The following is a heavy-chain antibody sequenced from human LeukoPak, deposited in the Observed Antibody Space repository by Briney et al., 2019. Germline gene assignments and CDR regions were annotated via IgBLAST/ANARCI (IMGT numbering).Heavy chain of an antibody. CDR2: IKDNIEGGTT. CDR3: TTDFSHFDLSSGYYSY. D-gene: IGHD3-3*01. Sequence: GGPLKLPCLPSGFIFTSALVVGVAQAPGRGLDGLGRIKDNIEGGTTDLAPPVKGRFTISIDDSRSTVSLQMDSLKTEDTAVYYCTTDFSHFDLSSGYYSYWGLGTLVTVSS. J-gene: IGHJ4*02. CDR1: GFIFTSAL. V-gene: IGHV3-15*01.